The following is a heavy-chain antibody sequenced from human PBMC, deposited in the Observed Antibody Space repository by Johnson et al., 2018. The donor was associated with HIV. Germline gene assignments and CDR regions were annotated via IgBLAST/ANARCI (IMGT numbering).Heavy chain of an antibody. CDR3: ARGRYTTAEWDDAFDI. D-gene: IGHD1-26*01. CDR1: GFTVSSNY. J-gene: IGHJ3*02. CDR2: IYSGCST. Sequence: VQLVESGGGLVQPGGSLRLSCAASGFTVSSNYMSWVRQAPGKGLEWVSVIYSGCSTYYADSVKGRFTISRDNSENTLYLQMNSLRAEDTAVDYCARGRYTTAEWDDAFDIWGQGTMVTVSS. V-gene: IGHV3-66*02.